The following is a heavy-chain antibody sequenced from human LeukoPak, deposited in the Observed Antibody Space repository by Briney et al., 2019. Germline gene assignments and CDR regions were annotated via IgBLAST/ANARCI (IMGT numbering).Heavy chain of an antibody. J-gene: IGHJ6*03. D-gene: IGHD3-3*01. CDR1: VYTFTGYY. Sequence: ASVKVSCKASVYTFTGYYMHWVRQAPGQGLEGMGIINPSGGSTSYAQKFQGRVTMTRDMSTSTVYMEVSSLRSEDTAVYYCARDGRFLGYYYMDVWGKGNTVTVSS. CDR2: INPSGGST. V-gene: IGHV1-46*01. CDR3: ARDGRFLGYYYMDV.